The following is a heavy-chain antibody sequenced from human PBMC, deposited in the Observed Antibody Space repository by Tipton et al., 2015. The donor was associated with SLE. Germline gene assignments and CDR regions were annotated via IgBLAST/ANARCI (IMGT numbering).Heavy chain of an antibody. CDR2: FTHSETT. D-gene: IGHD6-19*01. CDR1: GASFSDYY. V-gene: IGHV4-34*01. J-gene: IGHJ4*02. CDR3: ARIARAVAAHFDY. Sequence: TLSLTCAVDGASFSDYYWMWVRQPPGKGLEWIGEFTHSETTNYNPSLKSRVTISVDTSKNELSLRMTSVTAADTAVYYCARIARAVAAHFDYWGQGTLVTVSS.